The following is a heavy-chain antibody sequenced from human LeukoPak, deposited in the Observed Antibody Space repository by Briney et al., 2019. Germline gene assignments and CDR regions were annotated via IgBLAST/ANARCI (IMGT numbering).Heavy chain of an antibody. CDR2: ISGSGYLI. CDR1: GFTFSSYT. CDR3: VGPLKYGTLFGDAFDI. V-gene: IGHV3-48*01. J-gene: IGHJ3*02. D-gene: IGHD3-10*02. Sequence: GSLRLSCTASGFTFSSYTMNWVRQAPGKGLGWVSYISGSGYLINYADSVKGRFTISRDNAKNSVYLQMDSLRAEDTAVYYCVGPLKYGTLFGDAFDIWGQGTMVTVSS.